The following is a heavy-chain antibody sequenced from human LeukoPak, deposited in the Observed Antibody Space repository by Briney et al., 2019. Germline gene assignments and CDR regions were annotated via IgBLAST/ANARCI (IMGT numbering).Heavy chain of an antibody. CDR3: ARDWGMVAGTAGDY. D-gene: IGHD6-19*01. CDR2: INPKRGDT. J-gene: IGHJ4*02. CDR1: GFTFTGYY. Sequence: GASVKVSCKTPGFTFTGYYIHWLRQAPGQGLEWMGWINPKRGDTNYAPTFQGRVTMTRDTSIRTAYMDLSRLRFDDTAVYYCARDWGMVAGTAGDYWGQGTLVTVSS. V-gene: IGHV1-2*02.